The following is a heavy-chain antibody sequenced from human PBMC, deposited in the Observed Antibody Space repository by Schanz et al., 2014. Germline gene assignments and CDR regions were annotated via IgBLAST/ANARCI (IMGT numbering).Heavy chain of an antibody. J-gene: IGHJ4*02. CDR2: MNPNSGDT. CDR1: GYPFTSDD. CDR3: ARDQSPYTNSSDVRYFDY. V-gene: IGHV1-8*01. Sequence: QVQLVQSGAEVKKPGASVKVSCRASGYPFTSDDITWVRQAPGQGLEWMGWMNPNSGDTGYPRKFQDRVTMTRNTSISTAYMELRSLRSDDTAVYYCARDQSPYTNSSDVRYFDYWGQGSLVTVSS. D-gene: IGHD6-6*01.